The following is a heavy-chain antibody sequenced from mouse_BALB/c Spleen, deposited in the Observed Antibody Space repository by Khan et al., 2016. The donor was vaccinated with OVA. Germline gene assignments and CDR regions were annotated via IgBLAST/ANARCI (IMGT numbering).Heavy chain of an antibody. J-gene: IGHJ2*01. CDR2: INPSTGYT. CDR1: GYTFINYW. Sequence: VKLVESGAELAKPGASVKMSCKASGYTFINYWILWVKQRPGQGLEWIGYINPSTGYTEYNQNFKDKATLTADKSSSTAYMQLSSLTSDDSAVYYCARRGLRWDFDYWGQGTTLTVSS. V-gene: IGHV1-7*01. D-gene: IGHD1-1*01. CDR3: ARRGLRWDFDY.